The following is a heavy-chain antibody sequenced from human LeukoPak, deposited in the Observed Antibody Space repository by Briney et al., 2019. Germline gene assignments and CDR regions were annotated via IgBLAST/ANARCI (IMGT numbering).Heavy chain of an antibody. CDR1: GGSISSSSYY. CDR2: IYYSGST. J-gene: IGHJ4*02. D-gene: IGHD2-15*01. CDR3: ARDDSVRGYCSGGSCDC. V-gene: IGHV4-39*07. Sequence: SETLSLTCTVSGGSISSSSYYWGWIRQPPGKGLEWIGSIYYSGSTYYNPSLKSRVTISVDTSKKQFSLKLTSVTAADTAVYYCARDDSVRGYCSGGSCDCWGQGTLVTVSS.